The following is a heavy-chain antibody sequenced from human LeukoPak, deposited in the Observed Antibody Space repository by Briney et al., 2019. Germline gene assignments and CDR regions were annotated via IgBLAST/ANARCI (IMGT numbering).Heavy chain of an antibody. V-gene: IGHV3-64D*08. CDR3: VKTTVTFGGLIRTDAFDI. CDR2: INNSGGNT. CDR1: GFTFSSYA. Sequence: GGSLRLSCSASGFTFSSYAIHWVRQAPGKGLEYVSGINNSGGNTQYADSVTGRLTISRGNSKNILYLHMSSLKTEDTAVYYCVKTTVTFGGLIRTDAFDIWGQGTMVIVSS. J-gene: IGHJ3*02. D-gene: IGHD3-16*01.